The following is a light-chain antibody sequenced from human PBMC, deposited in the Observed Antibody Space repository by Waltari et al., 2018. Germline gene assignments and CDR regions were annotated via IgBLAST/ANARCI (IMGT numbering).Light chain of an antibody. CDR2: DNN. CDR3: GTWDSSLSAVV. J-gene: IGLJ2*01. CDR1: SSNIGKNY. V-gene: IGLV1-51*01. Sequence: QSVLTQPPSVSAAPGPRVTITCSGSSSNIGKNYVTWHQQLPGTAPKLLIYDNNKRPSGIPDRFSGSKSGTSATLGITGLQTGDEADYYCGTWDSSLSAVVFGGGTKLTVL.